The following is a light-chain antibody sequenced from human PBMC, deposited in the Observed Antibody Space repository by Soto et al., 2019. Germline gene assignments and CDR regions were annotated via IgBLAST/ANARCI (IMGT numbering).Light chain of an antibody. CDR3: QQRNSSPYT. Sequence: DIRMTQSPSSLSASVGDRVNITCRASKSISSYLNWYQHKPGTAPKVLIYGAYRLQSGVPSRFTGSGSRIDFTVTITNLQPEDSAIYFCQQRNSSPYTFGKGTRLEIK. CDR2: GAY. J-gene: IGKJ2*01. CDR1: KSISSY. V-gene: IGKV1-39*01.